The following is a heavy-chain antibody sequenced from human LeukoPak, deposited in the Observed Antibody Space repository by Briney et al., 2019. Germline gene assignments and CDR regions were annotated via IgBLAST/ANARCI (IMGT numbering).Heavy chain of an antibody. Sequence: SETLSLTCAVYGGSFSGYYWSWIRQPPGKGLEWIGEINHSGSTNYNPSLKSRVTISVDTSKNQFSLKLSSVTAADTAVYYCARRAAAAYYYYYMDVWGKETTVTISS. D-gene: IGHD6-13*01. CDR2: INHSGST. V-gene: IGHV4-34*01. J-gene: IGHJ6*03. CDR1: GGSFSGYY. CDR3: ARRAAAAYYYYYMDV.